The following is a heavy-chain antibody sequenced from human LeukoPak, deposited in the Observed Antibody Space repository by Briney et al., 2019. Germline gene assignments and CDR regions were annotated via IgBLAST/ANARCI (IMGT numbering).Heavy chain of an antibody. J-gene: IGHJ4*02. Sequence: GASVKVSCKASGGTFSSYAISWVRQAPGQGLEWMGGIIPIFGTANYAQKFQGRVTITADESTSTAHMELSSLRSEDTAVYYCAREGRLLEWLLFDYWGQGTLVTVPS. CDR1: GGTFSSYA. D-gene: IGHD3-3*01. CDR3: AREGRLLEWLLFDY. CDR2: IIPIFGTA. V-gene: IGHV1-69*13.